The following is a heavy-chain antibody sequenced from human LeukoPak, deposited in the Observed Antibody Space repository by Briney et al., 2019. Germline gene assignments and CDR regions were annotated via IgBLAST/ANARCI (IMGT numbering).Heavy chain of an antibody. CDR1: GYSFTGYY. Sequence: GASVKVSCKASGYSFTGYYIHWVRQAPGQGLEWMGWLNPNSDYTSYAQKFEGRITLTRDTSISTVYMDLSPLTSDDTAVYYCAVAPGDYWGQGTLVSVSA. CDR2: LNPNSDYT. J-gene: IGHJ4*02. D-gene: IGHD2-21*01. V-gene: IGHV1-2*02. CDR3: AVAPGDY.